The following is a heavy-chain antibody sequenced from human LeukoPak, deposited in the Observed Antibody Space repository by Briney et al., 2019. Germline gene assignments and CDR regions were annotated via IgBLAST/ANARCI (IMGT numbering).Heavy chain of an antibody. CDR1: GFTFSSHW. Sequence: PGGPLRLSCAASGFTFSSHWMHWVRQAPGKGLVWVSRIIGDGSSTSYADSVKGRFTISRDNTKNTLNLQMNSLRVEDTAVYYCVRDGVGAPPFDYWGQGTLVTVSS. J-gene: IGHJ4*02. CDR3: VRDGVGAPPFDY. D-gene: IGHD2-8*01. V-gene: IGHV3-74*01. CDR2: IIGDGSST.